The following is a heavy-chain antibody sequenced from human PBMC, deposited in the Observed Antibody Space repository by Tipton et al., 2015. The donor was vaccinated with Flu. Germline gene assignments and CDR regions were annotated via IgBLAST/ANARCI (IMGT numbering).Heavy chain of an antibody. CDR1: GYTFTSYG. CDR2: ISAYNGNT. CDR3: ARGRTRLIWSGYHTMAIFYYGMDV. Sequence: QVQLVQSGAEVKKPGASVKVSCKASGYTFTSYGISWVRQAPGQGLEWMGWISAYNGNTNYAQKLQGRVTMTTDTSTSTAYMELRSLRSDDTAVYYCARGRTRLIWSGYHTMAIFYYGMDVWGQGTTVTVSS. V-gene: IGHV1-18*01. D-gene: IGHD3-3*01. J-gene: IGHJ6*02.